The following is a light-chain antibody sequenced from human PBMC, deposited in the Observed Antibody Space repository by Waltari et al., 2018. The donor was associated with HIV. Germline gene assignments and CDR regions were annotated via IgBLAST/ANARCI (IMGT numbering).Light chain of an antibody. CDR3: QQRSNWPPVT. CDR2: DAS. Sequence: EVVLTQSPSTLSLSQGERATLSCSATQNLGNYLAWYQQKPGQAPRLLIYDASTRASGIPARFSGSGSGTDFTLTISSLEPEDVAVYYCQQRSNWPPVTFGQGTRLEI. CDR1: QNLGNY. V-gene: IGKV3-11*01. J-gene: IGKJ5*01.